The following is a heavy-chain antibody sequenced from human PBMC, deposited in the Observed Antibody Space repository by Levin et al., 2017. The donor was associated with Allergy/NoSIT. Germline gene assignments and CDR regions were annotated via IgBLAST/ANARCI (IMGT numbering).Heavy chain of an antibody. CDR1: GFRFSDYY. CDR3: AREGFWTD. J-gene: IGHJ4*02. V-gene: IGHV3-11*06. D-gene: IGHD3/OR15-3a*01. Sequence: PGGSLRLSCAASGFRFSDYYMSWIRQVPGKGLEWVSYISVSGRETNYADSVKGRFTISRDNAMNLLSLQMNSLRVDDSAVYYCAREGFWTDWGQGTLVTVSS. CDR2: ISVSGRET.